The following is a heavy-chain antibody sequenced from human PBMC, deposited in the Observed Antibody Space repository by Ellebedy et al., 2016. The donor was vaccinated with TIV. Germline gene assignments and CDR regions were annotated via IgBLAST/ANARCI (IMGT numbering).Heavy chain of an antibody. D-gene: IGHD3-22*01. V-gene: IGHV1-2*02. CDR3: ARVRRGSSGMDV. CDR2: VNPDSGST. J-gene: IGHJ6*02. Sequence: ASVKVSCKASGYTLTANYIHWVRHAPGHGLEWMGWVNPDSGSTNFAQRFQGRVTMTRDTSVNTAYMELSGLESGDTATYYCARVRRGSSGMDVWGQGTTVTVS. CDR1: GYTLTANY.